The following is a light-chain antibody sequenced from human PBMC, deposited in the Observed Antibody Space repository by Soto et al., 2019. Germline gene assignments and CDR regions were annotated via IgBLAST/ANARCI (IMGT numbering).Light chain of an antibody. CDR2: APS. J-gene: IGKJ3*01. V-gene: IGKV1-39*01. CDR1: ENIASY. CDR3: QQSYSPPCA. Sequence: DIQMSQSPSSLSASVGDRVTITCRASENIASYLNWYQQKPGRAPKLLIYAPSRLQSGVPSRCSASGYEAALTLTISRLQIKDSATYVWQQSYSPPCALGLGTKVYVE.